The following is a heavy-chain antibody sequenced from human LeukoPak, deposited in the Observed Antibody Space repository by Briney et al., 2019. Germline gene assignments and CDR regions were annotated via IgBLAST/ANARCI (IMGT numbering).Heavy chain of an antibody. J-gene: IGHJ4*02. D-gene: IGHD5-18*01. CDR2: IYYSGST. CDR3: ARGTRTRGYSSFDY. Sequence: SETLSLTCTGSGGSISSYYWSWLRQPPGKGLEWIGYIYYSGSTNYNPSLKSRVTISVDTSKNQFSLKLSSVTAADTAVYYCARGTRTRGYSSFDYWGQGTLVTVSS. V-gene: IGHV4-59*01. CDR1: GGSISSYY.